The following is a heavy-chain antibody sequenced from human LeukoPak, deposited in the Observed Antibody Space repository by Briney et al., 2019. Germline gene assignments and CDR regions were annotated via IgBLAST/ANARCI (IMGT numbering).Heavy chain of an antibody. D-gene: IGHD3-9*01. J-gene: IGHJ3*02. CDR3: ASVYYDILTGYYPRGVAFDI. V-gene: IGHV1-8*01. CDR2: MSPNSGNT. Sequence: ASVKVSCKASGYTFTSYDINCVRQATGQGLEWIGWMSPNSGNTVYAQKCQGRVTMTRNTSICTAYMELSSLRSEDTAVYYCASVYYDILTGYYPRGVAFDIWGQGTMVTVSS. CDR1: GYTFTSYD.